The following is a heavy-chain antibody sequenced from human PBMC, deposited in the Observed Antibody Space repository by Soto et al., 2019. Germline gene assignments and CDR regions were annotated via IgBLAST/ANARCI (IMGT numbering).Heavy chain of an antibody. CDR2: IDYSGTA. V-gene: IGHV4-39*01. CDR3: ARITGRHLDY. J-gene: IGHJ4*02. D-gene: IGHD1-20*01. Sequence: KTSETLSLTCTVSSGSISVTNVFWGWVRQPPGKGLEWIGNIDYSGTAYFSPSLATRVTFHVDTSKNQFSLTLYSVTAADTAVYYCARITGRHLDYWGQGILDTVSS. CDR1: SGSISVTNVF.